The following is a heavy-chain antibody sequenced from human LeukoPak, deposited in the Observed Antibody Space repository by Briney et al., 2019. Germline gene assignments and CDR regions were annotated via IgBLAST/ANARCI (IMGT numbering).Heavy chain of an antibody. J-gene: IGHJ4*02. V-gene: IGHV3-30*04. CDR1: GFTFSSYA. CDR3: ARAMRYYDILTGYYSLIY. D-gene: IGHD3-9*01. Sequence: GGSLRLSCAASGFTFSSYAMHWVRQAAGKGLEWVAVISYDGSNKYYADSVKGRFTISRDNSKNTLYLQMNSLRAEDTAVYYCARAMRYYDILTGYYSLIYWGQGTLVTVSS. CDR2: ISYDGSNK.